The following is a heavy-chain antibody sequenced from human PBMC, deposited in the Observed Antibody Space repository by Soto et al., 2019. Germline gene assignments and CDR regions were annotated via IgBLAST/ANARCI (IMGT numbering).Heavy chain of an antibody. CDR2: ISSYNGDT. J-gene: IGHJ6*02. Sequence: GESLKISCKGSGYTFTRSGISWVRQAPGQGPEWMGWISSYNGDTNYAQTFQGRVTMTTDTSTSTAYMELRSLRSDDTAVYYCAREGVAPYYYYGMDGWGQGTPVTVAS. D-gene: IGHD5-12*01. CDR1: GYTFTRSG. V-gene: IGHV1-18*01. CDR3: AREGVAPYYYYGMDG.